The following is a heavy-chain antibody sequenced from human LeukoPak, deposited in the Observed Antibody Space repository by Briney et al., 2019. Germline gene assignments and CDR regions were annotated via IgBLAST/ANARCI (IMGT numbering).Heavy chain of an antibody. D-gene: IGHD6-19*01. CDR1: GFTFSSYS. J-gene: IGHJ4*02. Sequence: GGSLRLSCAASGFTFSSYSMNWVRQAPGKGLEWVSSISTSSSYIYYAHSVKGRFTISRDNSKNTLYLQMNSLRAEDTAVYYCAKSGSSSGWGEFGYWGQGTLVTVSS. V-gene: IGHV3-21*04. CDR2: ISTSSSYI. CDR3: AKSGSSSGWGEFGY.